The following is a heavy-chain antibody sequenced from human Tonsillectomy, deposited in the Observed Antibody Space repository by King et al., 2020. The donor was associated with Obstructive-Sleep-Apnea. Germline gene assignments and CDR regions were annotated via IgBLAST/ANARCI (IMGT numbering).Heavy chain of an antibody. Sequence: VQLVESGGGLVQPGGSLRLSCTASGFTFSYYWMSWVRQAPGKGLEGVANINEHGSEKFYVDSLAGRFTISRDNARNSLFLQLNSLRGDDTAVYYCARAGNVATVDYWGQGTLVTVSS. D-gene: IGHD5-12*01. CDR2: INEHGSEK. CDR3: ARAGNVATVDY. CDR1: GFTFSYYW. V-gene: IGHV3-7*03. J-gene: IGHJ4*02.